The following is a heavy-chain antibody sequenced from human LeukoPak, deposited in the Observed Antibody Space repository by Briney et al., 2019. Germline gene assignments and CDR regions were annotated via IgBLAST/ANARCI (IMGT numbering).Heavy chain of an antibody. Sequence: RASVKVSCKASGYTFTSHDINWVRQATGQGLEWMGWMNPNSANTGCAQKFQGRVTMTRNTSISTAYMELSSLRSEDTAVYYCARDREEQQLMNWFDPWGQGTLVTVSS. CDR3: ARDREEQQLMNWFDP. J-gene: IGHJ5*02. CDR2: MNPNSANT. V-gene: IGHV1-8*01. D-gene: IGHD6-13*01. CDR1: GYTFTSHD.